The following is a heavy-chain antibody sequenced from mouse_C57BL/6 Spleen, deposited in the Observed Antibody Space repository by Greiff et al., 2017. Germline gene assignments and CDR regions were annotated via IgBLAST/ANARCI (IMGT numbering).Heavy chain of an antibody. V-gene: IGHV5-6*01. CDR3: ARGGEAKAMDY. CDR1: GFTFSSYG. J-gene: IGHJ4*01. D-gene: IGHD1-1*01. CDR2: ISSGGSYT. Sequence: EVHLVESGGDLVKPGGSLKLSCAASGFTFSSYGMSWVRQTPDKRLEWVATISSGGSYTYYPDSVKGRFTISRDNAKNTLYLQMSSLKSEDTAMYYCARGGEAKAMDYWGQGTSVTVSS.